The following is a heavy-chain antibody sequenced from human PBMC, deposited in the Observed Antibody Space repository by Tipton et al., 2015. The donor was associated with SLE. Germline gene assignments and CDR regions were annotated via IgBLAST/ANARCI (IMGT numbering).Heavy chain of an antibody. J-gene: IGHJ6*03. CDR1: GGSISTYY. V-gene: IGHV4-59*01. CDR2: VDYIGST. Sequence: TLSLTCTVSGGSISTYYWNWIRQSPGKGLEWIGYVDYIGSTNYNPSLKSRLTILVHSYKNQFSLKLSSVTAADTAVYYCARGAPREKEYYYCYMGVWGKGTTVTVSS. CDR3: ARGAPREKEYYYCYMGV.